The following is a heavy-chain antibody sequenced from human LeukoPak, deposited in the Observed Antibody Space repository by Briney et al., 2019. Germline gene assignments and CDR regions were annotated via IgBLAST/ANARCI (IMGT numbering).Heavy chain of an antibody. Sequence: GGSLRLSCGASGFTFSSYGMHWVRQTPGKGLEWVAFIRYDGSNKYYADSVKGRFTISRDNSKNTLYLQMNSLRAEDTAVYYCAKGPIYDHYYMDVWGKGTTVTISS. J-gene: IGHJ6*03. D-gene: IGHD3-3*01. CDR3: AKGPIYDHYYMDV. CDR1: GFTFSSYG. CDR2: IRYDGSNK. V-gene: IGHV3-30*02.